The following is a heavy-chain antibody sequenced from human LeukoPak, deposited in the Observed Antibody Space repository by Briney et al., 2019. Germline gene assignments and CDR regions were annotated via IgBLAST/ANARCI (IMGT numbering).Heavy chain of an antibody. CDR1: GGSISSSNW. CDR2: VYHSGST. V-gene: IGHV4-4*02. J-gene: IGHJ4*02. CDR3: ARDRAYSYGYGNFDY. D-gene: IGHD5-18*01. Sequence: SETLSLTCAVSGGSISSSNWWSWVRQPPGKGLEWIGSVYHSGSTYYNPSLKSRVTISVDTSKNQFSLKLSSVTAADTAVYYCARDRAYSYGYGNFDYWGQGTLVTVSS.